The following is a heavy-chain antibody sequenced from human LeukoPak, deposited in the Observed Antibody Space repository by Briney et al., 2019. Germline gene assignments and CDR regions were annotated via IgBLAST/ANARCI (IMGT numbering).Heavy chain of an antibody. CDR3: ARVQSAYCSSSSCYGGYFDY. CDR2: IYAGNGNT. D-gene: IGHD2-2*01. J-gene: IGHJ4*02. CDR1: GYTFTSYA. Sequence: AASVKVSCKASGYTFTSYAMHWVRQAPGQRPEWMGWIYAGNGNTKYSQKFQGRVTITRDTSASTAYMELSSLRPEDTAVYYCARVQSAYCSSSSCYGGYFDYWGQGTLVTVSS. V-gene: IGHV1-3*01.